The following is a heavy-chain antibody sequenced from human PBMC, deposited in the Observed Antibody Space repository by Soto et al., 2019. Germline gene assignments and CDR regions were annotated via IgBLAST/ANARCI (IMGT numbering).Heavy chain of an antibody. CDR1: GFTFSSYS. V-gene: IGHV3-21*01. CDR2: ISSIMSYV. CDR3: ARLDDSSGYSPYFDY. D-gene: IGHD3-22*01. Sequence: GGPLRLACAASGFTFSSYSMNWVRQAPVKGLEFVSSISSIMSYVYDADSVKGGFTISGYSARKSLYLKMNSLRAEDTAVYYCARLDDSSGYSPYFDYWRQGT. J-gene: IGHJ4*02.